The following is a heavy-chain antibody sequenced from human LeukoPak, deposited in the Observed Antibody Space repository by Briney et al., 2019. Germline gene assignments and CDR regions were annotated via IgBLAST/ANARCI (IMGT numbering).Heavy chain of an antibody. Sequence: GGSLRLSCTASGFTFCDYAMSWLRQAPGKGLEWVGFIRSDAYGETADYAASVKARFTISRDDSRGIAYLQMNSLKTEDTAVYHCTVDRGAYNLYDYWGQGTLVTVSS. CDR2: IRSDAYGETA. J-gene: IGHJ4*02. CDR1: GFTFCDYA. D-gene: IGHD1-1*01. V-gene: IGHV3-49*03. CDR3: TVDRGAYNLYDY.